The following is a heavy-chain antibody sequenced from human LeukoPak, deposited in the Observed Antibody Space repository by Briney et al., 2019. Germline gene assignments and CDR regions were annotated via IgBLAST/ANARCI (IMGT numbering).Heavy chain of an antibody. CDR3: ATAGHSTMIVVDDAFDI. V-gene: IGHV1-24*01. J-gene: IGHJ3*02. CDR2: FDPEDGET. D-gene: IGHD3-22*01. CDR1: GYTLTELS. Sequence: EASVKVSCKVSGYTLTELSMHWVRQAPGKGLEWMGGFDPEDGETIYAQKFQGRVTMTEDTSTDTAYMELSSLRSEDTAVYYCATAGHSTMIVVDDAFDIWGQGTMVTVSS.